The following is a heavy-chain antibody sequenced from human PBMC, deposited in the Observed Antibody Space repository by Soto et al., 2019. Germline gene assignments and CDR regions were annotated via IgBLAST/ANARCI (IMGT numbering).Heavy chain of an antibody. J-gene: IGHJ4*02. CDR2: ISYDGSNK. CDR1: GFTFSSYA. CDR3: ARDLAAAGISYFDY. V-gene: IGHV3-30-3*01. Sequence: GGSLRLSCAASGFTFSSYAMHWVRQAPGKGLEWVAVISYDGSNKYYADSVKGRFTISRDNSKNTLYLQMNSLRAEDTAVYYCARDLAAAGISYFDYWGQGTLVTVSS. D-gene: IGHD6-13*01.